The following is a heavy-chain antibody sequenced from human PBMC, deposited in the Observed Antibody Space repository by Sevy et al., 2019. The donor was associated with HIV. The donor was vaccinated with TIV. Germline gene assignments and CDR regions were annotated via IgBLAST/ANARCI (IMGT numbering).Heavy chain of an antibody. CDR3: ARGREIQLWFTYYYYYYGMDV. V-gene: IGHV1-8*01. Sequence: ASVKVSCKASGYTFTSYDINWVRQATRQGLGWIGWMNPNSGNTGYAQKFQGRVTMTRNTSISTAYMELSSLRSEDSAVYYCARGREIQLWFTYYYYYYGMDVWGQGTTVTVSS. CDR2: MNPNSGNT. D-gene: IGHD5-18*01. CDR1: GYTFTSYD. J-gene: IGHJ6*02.